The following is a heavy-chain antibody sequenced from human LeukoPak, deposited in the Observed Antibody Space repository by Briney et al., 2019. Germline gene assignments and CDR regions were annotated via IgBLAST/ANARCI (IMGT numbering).Heavy chain of an antibody. D-gene: IGHD3-3*01. V-gene: IGHV3-30-3*01. Sequence: QSGGSLRLSCAASGFTFSSYAMPWVRQAPGKGLEGVAVISYDGSNKYYAYSVKGRFTISRDNSKNTLYLQMNSLRAEDTAVYYCAKEYYDFWMNAFDIWGQGTMVTVSS. CDR2: ISYDGSNK. CDR1: GFTFSSYA. CDR3: AKEYYDFWMNAFDI. J-gene: IGHJ3*02.